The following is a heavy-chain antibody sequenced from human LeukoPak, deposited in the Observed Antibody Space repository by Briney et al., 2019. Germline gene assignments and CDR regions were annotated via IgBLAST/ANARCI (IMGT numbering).Heavy chain of an antibody. Sequence: PSETLSLTCTVSGGSISSSSDSWGWIRQPPGKGLEWIGTIYYRGSTYYNPSLKSRVTISVDTSKNQLSLKLSSVTAADTAVYYCARPYDTSGYYYAYWGQGTLVTVSS. CDR2: IYYRGST. J-gene: IGHJ4*02. V-gene: IGHV4-39*01. CDR1: GGSISSSSDS. D-gene: IGHD3-22*01. CDR3: ARPYDTSGYYYAY.